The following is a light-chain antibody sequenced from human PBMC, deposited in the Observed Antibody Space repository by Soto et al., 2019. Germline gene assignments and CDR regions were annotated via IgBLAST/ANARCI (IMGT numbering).Light chain of an antibody. V-gene: IGLV2-14*03. CDR1: SSDIGGYNY. J-gene: IGLJ1*01. CDR3: SSYTSSSLHV. CDR2: DVS. Sequence: QSAQTQPASVSGSPGQSITISCTGTSSDIGGYNYVSWYQQHPGKAPKLMIYDVSTRPSGVSNRFSGSKSGNTASLTISGLQAEDEADYYCSSYTSSSLHVFGTGTKVTVL.